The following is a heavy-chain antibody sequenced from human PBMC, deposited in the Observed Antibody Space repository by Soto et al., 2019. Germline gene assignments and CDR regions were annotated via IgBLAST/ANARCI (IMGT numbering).Heavy chain of an antibody. D-gene: IGHD6-13*01. CDR1: GYTFTSYG. CDR3: ARFLTGSWDYYYYMDV. CDR2: ISAYNGNT. J-gene: IGHJ6*03. Sequence: QVQLVQSGAEVKKPGASVKVSCKASGYTFTSYGISWVRQAPGQGLEWMGWISAYNGNTNYAQKFQGRATMTTDTSTSTAYMEVRSLRSDDTAVYYCARFLTGSWDYYYYMDVWGKGTTVTVSS. V-gene: IGHV1-18*01.